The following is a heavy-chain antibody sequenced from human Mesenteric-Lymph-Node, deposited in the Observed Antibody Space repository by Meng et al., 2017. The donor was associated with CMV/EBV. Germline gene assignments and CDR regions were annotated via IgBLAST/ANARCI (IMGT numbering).Heavy chain of an antibody. CDR1: GDTFSSYA. CDR2: IIPLFGSP. D-gene: IGHD7-27*01. Sequence: GDTFSSYAISWVRQAPGQGLEWMGGIIPLFGSPNYAQKFQGRVTITMDASTSTVSMELSRLRSDDTAVYYCARNANWGTRENYFDYWGQGTLVTVSS. V-gene: IGHV1-69*05. CDR3: ARNANWGTRENYFDY. J-gene: IGHJ4*02.